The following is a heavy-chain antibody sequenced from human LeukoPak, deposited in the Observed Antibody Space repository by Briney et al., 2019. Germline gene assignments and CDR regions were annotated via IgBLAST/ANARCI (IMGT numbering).Heavy chain of an antibody. CDR1: GFTFSTYW. CDR2: IKQDGSEK. J-gene: IGHJ4*02. Sequence: PGGSLRLSCAASGFTFSTYWMSWVRQAPGRGLEWVANIKQDGSEKFYEDSVKGRFTISRDNAKNSLYLQMNSLRAEDMAVYYCARERFLEWLPDYWGQGTLVTVSS. CDR3: ARERFLEWLPDY. V-gene: IGHV3-7*01. D-gene: IGHD3-3*01.